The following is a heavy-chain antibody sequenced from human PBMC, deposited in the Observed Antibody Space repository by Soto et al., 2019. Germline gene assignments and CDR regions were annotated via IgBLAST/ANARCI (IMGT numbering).Heavy chain of an antibody. J-gene: IGHJ4*02. D-gene: IGHD3-22*01. CDR2: ITSSGSFI. CDR3: ARVPAASDRTAFYYVSKFFYFDY. Sequence: PGGSLRLSCAASGFTFSNSTMNWVRQAPGKGLEWVACITSSGSFIYYADSMKGRFTISRDDAKKSLYLQMNSLRAEDTAVYYCARVPAASDRTAFYYVSKFFYFDYWGRGXQVTVSS. V-gene: IGHV3-21*01. CDR1: GFTFSNST.